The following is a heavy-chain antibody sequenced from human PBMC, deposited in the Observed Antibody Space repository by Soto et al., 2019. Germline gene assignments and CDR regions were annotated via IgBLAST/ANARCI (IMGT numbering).Heavy chain of an antibody. V-gene: IGHV4-30-4*01. CDR1: GGPIKTGDYY. CDR2: VFYSGAT. J-gene: IGHJ5*02. D-gene: IGHD2-21*02. Sequence: SETLSLTCNVSGGPIKTGDYYLKWIRQPPGKGLEWIGYVFYSGATNYSPSLKSRAAISMDTSKNQFSLSLTSVTAEDTAVYYFARAGFYDCHLLSWRQGIRVPVS. CDR3: ARAGFYDCHLLS.